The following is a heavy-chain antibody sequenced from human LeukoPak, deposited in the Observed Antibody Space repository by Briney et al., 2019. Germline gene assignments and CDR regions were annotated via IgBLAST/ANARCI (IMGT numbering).Heavy chain of an antibody. CDR1: GYTFTSYG. CDR2: ISAYNGNT. D-gene: IGHD6-13*01. Sequence: ASVKVSCKASGYTFTSYGISWVRQAPGQGLEWMGWISAYNGNTNYAQKLRGRVTMTTDTSTSTAYMELRSLRSDDTAVYYCAREVAAAGTIHFDYWGQGTLVTVSS. CDR3: AREVAAAGTIHFDY. J-gene: IGHJ4*02. V-gene: IGHV1-18*01.